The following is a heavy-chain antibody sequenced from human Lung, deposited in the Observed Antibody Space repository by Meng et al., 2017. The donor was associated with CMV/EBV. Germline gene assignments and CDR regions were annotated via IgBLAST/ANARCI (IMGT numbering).Heavy chain of an antibody. Sequence: GESLKISCAASGFTFSSYEMNWVRQAPGKGLEWVSYISSSGSTMYYADSVKGRFTISRDNAKNSLYLQMNSLRVEDTAVYYCARRSGSYVNAFDIWGQGTXVNV. CDR1: GFTFSSYE. V-gene: IGHV3-48*03. D-gene: IGHD1-26*01. CDR2: ISSSGSTM. CDR3: ARRSGSYVNAFDI. J-gene: IGHJ3*02.